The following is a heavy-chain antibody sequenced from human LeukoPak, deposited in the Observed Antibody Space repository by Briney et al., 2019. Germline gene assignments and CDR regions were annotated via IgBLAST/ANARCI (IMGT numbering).Heavy chain of an antibody. CDR1: GGSISSGGYY. V-gene: IGHV4-31*03. D-gene: IGHD2-15*01. CDR3: ARDRRVVAGTEGFDY. CDR2: IYYSGST. Sequence: SQTLSLTCTVSGGSISSGGYYWSWIRRHPGKGLEWIGYIYYSGSTYYNPSLKSRVTISVDTSKNQFSLKLSSVTAADTAVYYCARDRRVVAGTEGFDYWGQGTLVTVSS. J-gene: IGHJ4*02.